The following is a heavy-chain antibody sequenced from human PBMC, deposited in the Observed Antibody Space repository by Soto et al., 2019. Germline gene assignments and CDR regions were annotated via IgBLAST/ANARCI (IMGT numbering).Heavy chain of an antibody. CDR2: IYYSGST. V-gene: IGHV4-59*01. J-gene: IGHJ4*02. D-gene: IGHD2-8*02. CDR1: GDSINNYY. Sequence: SETLSLTCTVSGDSINNYYLTWIRPPPGKGLEWIGNIYYSGSTSYNPSLESRVIISVDRSKNQISLKVSSVNAADTAMYYCARHLAAGDVWGQGTLVTVSS. CDR3: ARHLAAGDV.